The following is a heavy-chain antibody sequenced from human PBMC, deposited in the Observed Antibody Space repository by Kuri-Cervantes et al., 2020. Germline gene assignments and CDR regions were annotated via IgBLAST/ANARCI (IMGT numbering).Heavy chain of an antibody. Sequence: GESLKISCKGSGYSFTSYWIGWVRQMPGKGLEWMGIIYPADSSTKYNPSFQGQVTISADKSISTAYLQWSSLKASDTAMYYCARTHTSTTYALMDVWGEGTTVTVSS. CDR3: ARTHTSTTYALMDV. J-gene: IGHJ6*04. CDR1: GYSFTSYW. D-gene: IGHD2-2*01. V-gene: IGHV5-51*01. CDR2: IYPADSST.